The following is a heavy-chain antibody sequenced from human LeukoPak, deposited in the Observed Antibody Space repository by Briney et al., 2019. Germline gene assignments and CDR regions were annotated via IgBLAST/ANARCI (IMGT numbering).Heavy chain of an antibody. CDR3: ARVRNYFVDY. CDR1: GFTFSSYA. J-gene: IGHJ4*02. Sequence: PGGSLRLSCAASGFTFSSYAMYWVRQAPGKGLEWVAIISPDGNTAYSADSVRGRFTISRDNSKNTLYLQMNSLRPEDTAVYSCARVRNYFVDYWGQGTLVTVSS. V-gene: IGHV3-30*01. D-gene: IGHD1-7*01. CDR2: ISPDGNTA.